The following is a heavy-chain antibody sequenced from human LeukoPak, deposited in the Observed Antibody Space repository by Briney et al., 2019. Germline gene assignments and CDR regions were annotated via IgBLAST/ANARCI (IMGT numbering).Heavy chain of an antibody. J-gene: IGHJ3*02. CDR3: ARARRDGYNSAFDI. V-gene: IGHV4-4*07. D-gene: IGHD5-24*01. Sequence: PSETLSLTCTVSGGSISSYYWSWIRQPAGKGLEWIGRIYTSGSTNYNPSLKSRVTMSVDTSKNQFSLKLGSVTAADTAVYYCARARRDGYNSAFDIWGQGTMVTVSS. CDR2: IYTSGST. CDR1: GGSISSYY.